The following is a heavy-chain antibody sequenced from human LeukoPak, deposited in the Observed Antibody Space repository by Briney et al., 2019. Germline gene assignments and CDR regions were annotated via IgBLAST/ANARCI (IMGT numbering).Heavy chain of an antibody. J-gene: IGHJ6*03. V-gene: IGHV4-34*09. CDR3: ARGIEEYSGYEYGMVYYYCYMDV. D-gene: IGHD5-12*01. CDR1: GGSFSGYY. CDR2: INHSGST. Sequence: SETLSLTCAVYGGSFSGYYWSWIRQPPGKGLEWIGDINHSGSTNYYPSLKSRVTISVDTTKNQFTLKLSSVTAAYTAVYYCARGIEEYSGYEYGMVYYYCYMDVWGKGTTVTVSS.